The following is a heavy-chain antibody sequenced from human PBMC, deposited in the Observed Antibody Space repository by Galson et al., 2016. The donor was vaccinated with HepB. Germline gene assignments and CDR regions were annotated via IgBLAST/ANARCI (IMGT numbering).Heavy chain of an antibody. Sequence: LRLSCAASGFRFSSYALSWVRQAPGKGLEWVSAISAGGGRTNYVDSVKGRFTISRDNSKSTLYLQMNSLRVDDTALYYCAKDRASRLSSRGWLTNDALDIWGQGTMVTVSS. CDR1: GFRFSSYA. D-gene: IGHD6-19*01. V-gene: IGHV3-23*01. CDR3: AKDRASRLSSRGWLTNDALDI. J-gene: IGHJ3*02. CDR2: ISAGGGRT.